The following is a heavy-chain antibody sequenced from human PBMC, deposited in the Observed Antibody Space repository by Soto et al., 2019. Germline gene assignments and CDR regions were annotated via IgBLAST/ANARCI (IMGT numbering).Heavy chain of an antibody. D-gene: IGHD3-10*01. Sequence: QITLKESGPTLVKPTQPLTLTCTFSGFSLSTSGVNMGWIRQPPEKALEWLALIYCDDDKRYGPSLKNRLTITTDTTKNQVVVTMTNMDAVDTAAYYCVQRPAKGRAFGYSGQGTLVTVSS. J-gene: IGHJ4*02. V-gene: IGHV2-5*05. CDR3: VQRPAKGRAFGY. CDR1: GFSLSTSGVN. CDR2: IYCDDDK.